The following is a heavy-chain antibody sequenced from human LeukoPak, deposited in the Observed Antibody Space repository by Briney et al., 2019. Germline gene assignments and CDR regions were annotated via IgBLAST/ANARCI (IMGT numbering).Heavy chain of an antibody. Sequence: PGGSLRLSCAASGFTVSSSSMNWVRQAPGEGLEWVSIIYSGGTAYYTDSVKGRFTISRDNSENTLYLQMNSLRAEDTAVYFCARGGFFDTSGYYNALDYWGQGILVTVSS. J-gene: IGHJ4*02. D-gene: IGHD3-22*01. V-gene: IGHV3-66*01. CDR3: ARGGFFDTSGYYNALDY. CDR2: IYSGGTA. CDR1: GFTVSSSS.